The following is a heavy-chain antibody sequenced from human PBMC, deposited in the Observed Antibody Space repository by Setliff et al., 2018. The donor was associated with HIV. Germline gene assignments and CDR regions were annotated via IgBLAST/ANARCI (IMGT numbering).Heavy chain of an antibody. D-gene: IGHD4-17*01. Sequence: SETLSLTCTVSGGSFSSVSYYWNWIRQPAGKGLEWTGEIDHSGSTKYNPSLKSRVTLSVDTSKNQFSLKIDPVIAADTAVYFCARVGTTVTTRETYKWFDPWGQGTLVTVSS. V-gene: IGHV4-61*10. J-gene: IGHJ5*02. CDR2: IDHSGST. CDR3: ARVGTTVTTRETYKWFDP. CDR1: GGSFSSVSYY.